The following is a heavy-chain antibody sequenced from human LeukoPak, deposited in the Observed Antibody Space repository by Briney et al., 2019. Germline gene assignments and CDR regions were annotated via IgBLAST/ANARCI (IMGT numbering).Heavy chain of an antibody. V-gene: IGHV1-18*01. CDR1: GGTFSSYA. CDR2: ISAYNGNT. D-gene: IGHD3-16*01. J-gene: IGHJ5*02. CDR3: ARDYRAPTKCGGP. Sequence: ASVKVSCKASGGTFSSYAISWVRQAPGQGLEWMGWISAYNGNTNYAQKLQGRVTMTTDTSTSTAYMELRSLRSDDTAVYYCARDYRAPTKCGGPWGQGTLVTVSS.